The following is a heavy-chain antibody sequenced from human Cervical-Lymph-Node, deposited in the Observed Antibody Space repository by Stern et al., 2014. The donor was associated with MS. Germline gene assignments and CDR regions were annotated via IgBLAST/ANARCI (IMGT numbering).Heavy chain of an antibody. Sequence: EVQLVESGGGLVQPGGSLRLSCAASGFTFSDYTMNWVRQAPGKGLEWLSYISIFGDTIYYADSVKGRFTISRDNGRNSLYLQMNSLRGEDTAVYYCARGPPLFDPWGQGTLVTVSS. CDR1: GFTFSDYT. CDR3: ARGPPLFDP. CDR2: ISIFGDTI. J-gene: IGHJ5*02. V-gene: IGHV3-48*01.